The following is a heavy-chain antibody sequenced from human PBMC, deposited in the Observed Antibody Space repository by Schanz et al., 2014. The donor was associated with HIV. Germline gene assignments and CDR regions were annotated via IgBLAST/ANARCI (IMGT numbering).Heavy chain of an antibody. V-gene: IGHV3-33*05. Sequence: QVHLEESGGGVVQPGRSLRLSCAASGFTFNYYGMHWVRQAPGKGLEWGAVISYDGSNKYYADSVKGRFTTSRDNSKNTLYLQMNSLRAEDTAVYYCARAPSDFWMAYFDYWGQGTLVTVSP. CDR3: ARAPSDFWMAYFDY. D-gene: IGHD3-3*01. CDR2: ISYDGSNK. J-gene: IGHJ4*02. CDR1: GFTFNYYG.